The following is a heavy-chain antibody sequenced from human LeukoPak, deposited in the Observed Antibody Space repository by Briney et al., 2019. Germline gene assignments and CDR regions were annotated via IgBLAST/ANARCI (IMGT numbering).Heavy chain of an antibody. V-gene: IGHV1-69*05. CDR1: GGTFSSYA. CDR3: ARVACSGGSCYFEYFQH. Sequence: SVKVSCKASGGTFSSYAISWVRQAPGQGLEWMGGIIPIFGTANYAQKFQGRITITTDESTSTAYMELSSLRSEDTAVYYCARVACSGGSCYFEYFQHWGQGTLVTVSS. J-gene: IGHJ1*01. D-gene: IGHD2-15*01. CDR2: IIPIFGTA.